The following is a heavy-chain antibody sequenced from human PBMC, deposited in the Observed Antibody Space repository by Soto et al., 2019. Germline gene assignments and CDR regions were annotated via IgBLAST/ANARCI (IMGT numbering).Heavy chain of an antibody. CDR3: AISAIPSFGVVSIPTHYYSEMEV. CDR1: GGTFNRYA. CDR2: IITIFGIG. Sequence: QVQLVQSGAEVKKPGSSVKVSCKASGGTFNRYAISWVRQAPGQGLEWMGGIITIFGIGNDAQRFQGRVTITADESTGTAYMELSSVRSEDPGVYYCAISAIPSFGVVSIPTHYYSEMEVWCPGTKVTVSS. V-gene: IGHV1-69*01. D-gene: IGHD3-3*01. J-gene: IGHJ6*02.